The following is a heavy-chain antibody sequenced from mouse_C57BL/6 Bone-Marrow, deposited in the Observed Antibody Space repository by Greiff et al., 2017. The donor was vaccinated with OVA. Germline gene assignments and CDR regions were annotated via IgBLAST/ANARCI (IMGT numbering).Heavy chain of an antibody. CDR2: IYPRSGNT. V-gene: IGHV1-81*01. CDR1: GYTFTSYG. CDR3: ARRSSWYFDV. Sequence: VKLMESGAELARPGASVKLSCKASGYTFTSYGISWVKQRTGQGLEWIGEIYPRSGNTYYNEKFKGKATLTADKSSSTAYMELRSLTSEDSAVYFCARRSSWYFDVWGTGTTVTVSS. D-gene: IGHD1-1*01. J-gene: IGHJ1*03.